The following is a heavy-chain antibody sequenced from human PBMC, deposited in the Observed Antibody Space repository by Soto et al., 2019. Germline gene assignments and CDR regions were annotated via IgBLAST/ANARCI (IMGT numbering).Heavy chain of an antibody. CDR3: ARAYSGTYKDCFDP. V-gene: IGHV4-59*01. J-gene: IGHJ5*02. CDR1: GGSISSYY. Sequence: SLTLSLTCTVSGGSISSYYWSWIRQTPGKGLEWIGYIYYSGSTNYNPSLKSRVTTTRDTSATTVYMELSSLRSDDTAVYYCARAYSGTYKDCFDPWGQGTLVTVSS. D-gene: IGHD1-26*01. CDR2: IYYSGST.